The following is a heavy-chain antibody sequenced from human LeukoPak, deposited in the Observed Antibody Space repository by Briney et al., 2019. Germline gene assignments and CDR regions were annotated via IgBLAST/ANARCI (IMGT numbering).Heavy chain of an antibody. V-gene: IGHV3-7*01. CDR3: ARDGHATVAVNFDY. D-gene: IGHD6-19*01. Sequence: PGGSLRLSCVVSGFTFSSYWMSWVRQAPGKGLEWVANIKQDGSDKYYVDSVKGRFTISRDNAKNSLYLEMNSLRVEDTAVYYCARDGHATVAVNFDYWGQGTLVTVSS. CDR2: IKQDGSDK. CDR1: GFTFSSYW. J-gene: IGHJ4*02.